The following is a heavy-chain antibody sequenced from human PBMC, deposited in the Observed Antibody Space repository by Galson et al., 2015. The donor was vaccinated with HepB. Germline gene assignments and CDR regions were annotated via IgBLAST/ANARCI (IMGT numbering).Heavy chain of an antibody. J-gene: IGHJ3*02. CDR1: GYTFTSYG. D-gene: IGHD3-10*01. Sequence: SVKVSCKASGYTFTSYGISWVRQAPGQGLEWMGWISAYNGNTNYAQKLQGRVTMTTDTSTSTAYMELRSLRSDDTAVYYCARDQGGGFGVLIDAFDIWGQGTMVTVSS. V-gene: IGHV1-18*04. CDR2: ISAYNGNT. CDR3: ARDQGGGFGVLIDAFDI.